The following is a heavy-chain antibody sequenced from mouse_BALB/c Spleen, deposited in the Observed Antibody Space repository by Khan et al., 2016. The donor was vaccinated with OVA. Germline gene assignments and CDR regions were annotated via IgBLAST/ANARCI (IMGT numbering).Heavy chain of an antibody. CDR3: ARKDYYDYDPFPY. Sequence: EVQGVESGPGLVKPSQSLSLTCTVTGYSITSEYAWNWIRQFPGNKLEWMGYINYSGNTRFNPSLKSRTSITRDTSKNQFFLQLNSVTSEDTATYYCARKDYYDYDPFPYWGQGTLVTVSA. CDR2: INYSGNT. CDR1: GYSITSEYA. J-gene: IGHJ3*01. D-gene: IGHD2-4*01. V-gene: IGHV3-2*02.